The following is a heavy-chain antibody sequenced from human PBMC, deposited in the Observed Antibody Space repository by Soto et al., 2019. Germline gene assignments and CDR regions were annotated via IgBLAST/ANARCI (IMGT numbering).Heavy chain of an antibody. CDR3: ARQGNYYGSGSATHDAFDI. J-gene: IGHJ3*02. CDR1: GYSFTSYW. CDR2: IYPGDSDT. D-gene: IGHD3-10*01. V-gene: IGHV5-51*01. Sequence: ESLKISCKGSGYSFTSYWIGWVRQMPGKGLEWMGIIYPGDSDTRYSPSFQGQVTISADKSISTAYLQWSSLKASDTAMYYCARQGNYYGSGSATHDAFDIWGQGTMVTVSS.